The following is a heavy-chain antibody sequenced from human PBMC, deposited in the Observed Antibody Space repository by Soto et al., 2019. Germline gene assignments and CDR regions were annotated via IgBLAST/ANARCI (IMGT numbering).Heavy chain of an antibody. CDR1: GGSISSYY. CDR3: ARDRGGDSMVRGVITYYYYYGMDV. Sequence: SETLSLTCTVSGGSISSYYWSWIRQPAGKGLEWIGRIYTSGSANYNPSLKSRVTMPVDTSKNQFSLKLSSVTAADTAVYYCARDRGGDSMVRGVITYYYYYGMDVWGQGTTVTVSS. J-gene: IGHJ6*02. D-gene: IGHD3-10*01. CDR2: IYTSGSA. V-gene: IGHV4-4*07.